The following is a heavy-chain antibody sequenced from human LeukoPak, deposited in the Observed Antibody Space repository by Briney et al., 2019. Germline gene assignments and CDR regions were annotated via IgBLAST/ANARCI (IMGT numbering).Heavy chain of an antibody. D-gene: IGHD2-21*01. CDR3: ARGKYSAFDI. Sequence: SQTLSLTCVISGDSFSSNGVAWNWIRQSPSRGLEWLGRTYYRSKWYHDYAVSVKSRITINPDTSKNLFSLQLNSATPEDTAVYYCARGKYSAFDIWGQGTMVTVSS. CDR1: GDSFSSNGVA. CDR2: TYYRSKWYH. J-gene: IGHJ3*02. V-gene: IGHV6-1*01.